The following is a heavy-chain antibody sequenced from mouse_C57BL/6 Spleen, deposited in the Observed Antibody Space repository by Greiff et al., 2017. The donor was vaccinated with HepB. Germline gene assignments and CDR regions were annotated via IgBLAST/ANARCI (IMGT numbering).Heavy chain of an antibody. J-gene: IGHJ4*01. Sequence: EVKLVESGGGLVQPGGSLSLSCAASGFTFTDYYMSWVRQPPGKALEWLGFIRNKANGYTTEYSASVKGRFTISRDNSQSILYLQMNALRAEDSATYYCARWGSSYAMDYWGQGTSVTVSS. D-gene: IGHD1-3*01. CDR1: GFTFTDYY. CDR3: ARWGSSYAMDY. V-gene: IGHV7-3*01. CDR2: IRNKANGYTT.